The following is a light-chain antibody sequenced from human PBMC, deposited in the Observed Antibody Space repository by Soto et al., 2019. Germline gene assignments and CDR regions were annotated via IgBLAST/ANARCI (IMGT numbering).Light chain of an antibody. Sequence: DIQMTQSPSSLSASVGDRVTITCQASQIVRSNLNWYQQKPGKVPELLIYAASTLQPGVPSRFRGSGSGTDFTLTVSSLQPEDFATYHCQQTFSRPYTFGQGTKLEIE. J-gene: IGKJ2*01. CDR1: QIVRSN. CDR3: QQTFSRPYT. CDR2: AAS. V-gene: IGKV1-39*01.